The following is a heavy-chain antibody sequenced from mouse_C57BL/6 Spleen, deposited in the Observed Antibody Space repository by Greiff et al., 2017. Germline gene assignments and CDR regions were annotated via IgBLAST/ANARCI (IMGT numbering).Heavy chain of an antibody. CDR3: ARETYYYGSSDD. V-gene: IGHV3-6*01. CDR1: GYSITSGYY. J-gene: IGHJ2*01. CDR2: ISYDGSN. Sequence: EVKLMESGPGLVKPSQSLSLTCSVTGYSITSGYYWNWIRQFPGNKLEWMGYISYDGSNNYNPSLKNRISITRDTSKNQFFLKLNSVTTEDTATYYCARETYYYGSSDDWGQGTTLTVSS. D-gene: IGHD1-1*01.